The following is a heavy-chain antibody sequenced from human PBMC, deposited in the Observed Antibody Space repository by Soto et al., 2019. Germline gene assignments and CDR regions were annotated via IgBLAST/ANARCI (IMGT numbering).Heavy chain of an antibody. CDR3: AREVSHGYVLRGMDV. J-gene: IGHJ6*02. CDR2: INNDGSSI. V-gene: IGHV3-74*01. Sequence: EVQLVESGGGLVQPGGSVRLSCAASKFTITSYWMHWVRQAPGKGLVWVSRINNDGSSISYADAVKGRFTISRDNAKNTLYLQMNSLRVEDTAVYYCAREVSHGYVLRGMDVWGQGTTVTVFS. CDR1: KFTITSYW. D-gene: IGHD5-18*01.